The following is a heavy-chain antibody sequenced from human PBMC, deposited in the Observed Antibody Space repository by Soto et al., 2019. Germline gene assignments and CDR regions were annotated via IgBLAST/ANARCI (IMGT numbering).Heavy chain of an antibody. D-gene: IGHD4-17*01. J-gene: IGHJ6*02. Sequence: PSETLSLTCTVSGGCISNYFWSWIRQPPGKGLEWIGYIYYSGTTDYNPSLKSRVTISVDTSKSQFSLKLSSVTAADTAVYYCARAHYGDYGYGMDVRGQGTTVTVS. CDR2: IYYSGTT. CDR1: GGCISNYF. CDR3: ARAHYGDYGYGMDV. V-gene: IGHV4-59*08.